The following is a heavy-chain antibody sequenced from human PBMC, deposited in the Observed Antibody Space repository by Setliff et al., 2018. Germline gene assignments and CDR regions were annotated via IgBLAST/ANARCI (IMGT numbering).Heavy chain of an antibody. Sequence: PSETLSLTCIVAGDSISNTGYYWGWIRQPPGKGLEWIGYIYTSGSTNYNPSLKSRVTISVDTSKNQFSLKVSSVTAADTAVYYCARLGTTIPTSGTWTYYYYYYMDVWGKGTTVTVSS. J-gene: IGHJ6*03. V-gene: IGHV4-61*05. CDR3: ARLGTTIPTSGTWTYYYYYYMDV. D-gene: IGHD2-21*01. CDR1: GDSISNTGYY. CDR2: IYTSGST.